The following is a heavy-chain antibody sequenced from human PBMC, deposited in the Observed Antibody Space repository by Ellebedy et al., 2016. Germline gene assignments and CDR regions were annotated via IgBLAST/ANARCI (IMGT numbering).Heavy chain of an antibody. CDR3: ARGPTYYYDSSQFPAPYFQH. V-gene: IGHV1-46*01. Sequence: ASVKVSCRASGYTFTSYYMHWVRQAPGQGLEWMGIINPSGGSTSYAQKFQGRVTMTRDTSTSTVYMELSSLRSEDTAVYYCARGPTYYYDSSQFPAPYFQHWGQGTLVTVSS. CDR1: GYTFTSYY. D-gene: IGHD3-22*01. J-gene: IGHJ1*01. CDR2: INPSGGST.